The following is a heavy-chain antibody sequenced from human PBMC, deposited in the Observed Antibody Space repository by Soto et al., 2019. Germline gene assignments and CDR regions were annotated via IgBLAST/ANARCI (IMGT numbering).Heavy chain of an antibody. Sequence: GGSHRLSSTASGGNVRSNYMSWVRQAPGKGLEWVSVIYSGGSTYYADSVKGRLTLTRDTPGNTAYLELNSLISEDTAVYYCATPQGYDDCLDSWGQGTLVTVSS. V-gene: IGHV3-66*01. J-gene: IGHJ4*02. CDR3: ATPQGYDDCLDS. CDR2: IYSGGST. D-gene: IGHD2-21*02. CDR1: GGNVRSNY.